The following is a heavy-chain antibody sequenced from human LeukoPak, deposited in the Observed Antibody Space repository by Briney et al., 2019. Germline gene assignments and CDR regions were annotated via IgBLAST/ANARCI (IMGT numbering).Heavy chain of an antibody. Sequence: SETLSLTCTVSGGSISSSSYYWGWIRQPPGKGLEWIGCIYYSGSTYYNPSLKSRVTISVDTSKNQFSLKLSSVTAADTAVYYCARLDWNYSFDYWGQGTLVTVSS. J-gene: IGHJ4*02. CDR3: ARLDWNYSFDY. CDR2: IYYSGST. CDR1: GGSISSSSYY. D-gene: IGHD1-7*01. V-gene: IGHV4-39*01.